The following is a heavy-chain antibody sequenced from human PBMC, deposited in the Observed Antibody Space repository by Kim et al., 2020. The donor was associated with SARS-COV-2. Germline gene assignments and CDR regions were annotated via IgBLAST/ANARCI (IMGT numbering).Heavy chain of an antibody. Sequence: ETLSLTCTVSGGSISSYYWSWIRQPPGKGLEWIGYIYYSGSTIYNPSLKSRVTISVDTSKNQFSLKLSSVTAADTAVYYCARDLGGMVRGVPVGIWGQGTMVTVSS. CDR3: ARDLGGMVRGVPVGI. D-gene: IGHD3-10*01. V-gene: IGHV4-59*01. CDR2: IYYSGST. J-gene: IGHJ3*02. CDR1: GGSISSYY.